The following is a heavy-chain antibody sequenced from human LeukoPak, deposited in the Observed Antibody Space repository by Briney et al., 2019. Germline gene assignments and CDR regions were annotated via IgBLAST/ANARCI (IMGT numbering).Heavy chain of an antibody. V-gene: IGHV3-30*18. J-gene: IGHJ4*02. D-gene: IGHD1-1*01. CDR3: AKGPIATTGKFDY. CDR2: ISHDGSAK. CDR1: GFTFNNYG. Sequence: GGSLRLSCAASGFTFNNYGMHWVRQAPGKGLEWMAVISHDGSAKYYADSVKGRLTIFRDNSKNTLQLQMNSLRPDDTAVYYCAKGPIATTGKFDYWGQGTLVTVSS.